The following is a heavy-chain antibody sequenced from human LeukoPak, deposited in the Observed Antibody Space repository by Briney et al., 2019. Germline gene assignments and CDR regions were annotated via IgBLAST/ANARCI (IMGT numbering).Heavy chain of an antibody. CDR2: INPSGGST. V-gene: IGHV1-46*01. J-gene: IGHJ5*02. CDR1: GYTFTNYY. Sequence: ASVKVSCKASGYTFTNYYMHWVRQAPGQGLEWMGIINPSGGSTTYAQKFQGRVTMTRDKSTRIVYMELSSLRSEDTAVYYCARGYNSPRSRFDPWGQGTLVTVSS. CDR3: ARGYNSPRSRFDP. D-gene: IGHD6-19*01.